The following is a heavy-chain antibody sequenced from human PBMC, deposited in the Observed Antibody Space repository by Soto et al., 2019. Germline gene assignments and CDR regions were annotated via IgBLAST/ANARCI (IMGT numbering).Heavy chain of an antibody. CDR3: ARDPLGYCSGGSCYGFDY. Sequence: GGSLRLSCAASGFTVSSNYMSWVRQAPGKGLEWVSVIYSGGSTYYADSVKGRFTISRDNSKNTLYLQMNSLRAEDTAVYYCARDPLGYCSGGSCYGFDYWGQGTLVTVSS. CDR1: GFTVSSNY. J-gene: IGHJ4*02. D-gene: IGHD2-15*01. V-gene: IGHV3-53*01. CDR2: IYSGGST.